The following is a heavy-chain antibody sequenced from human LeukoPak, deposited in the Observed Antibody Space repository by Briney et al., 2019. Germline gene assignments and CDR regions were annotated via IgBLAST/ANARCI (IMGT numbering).Heavy chain of an antibody. D-gene: IGHD4-23*01. V-gene: IGHV5-51*01. CDR3: ARSSYGGNSYYYYGMDV. Sequence: GEFLKISCKGSGYSFTSYWIGWVRQMPGKGLEWMGIIYPGDSDTRYSPSFQGQVTISADKSISTAYLQWSSLKASDTAMYYCARSSYGGNSYYYYGMDVWGQGTTVTVSS. CDR2: IYPGDSDT. J-gene: IGHJ6*02. CDR1: GYSFTSYW.